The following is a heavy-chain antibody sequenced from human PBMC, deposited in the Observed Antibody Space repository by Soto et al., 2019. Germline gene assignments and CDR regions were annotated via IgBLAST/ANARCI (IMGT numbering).Heavy chain of an antibody. CDR2: IIPIFGTA. CDR3: AKGIRGPYYGGDCYWFDP. V-gene: IGHV1-69*01. CDR1: GGTFSSYA. Sequence: QVQLVQSGAEVKKPGSSVKVSCKASGGTFSSYAISWVRQAPGQGLEWMGGIIPIFGTANYAHKFPGRVTITADDSTRTAYMQVSDQRSKDTAVYYCAKGIRGPYYGGDCYWFDPWGQGSLVHVSS. D-gene: IGHD2-21*02. J-gene: IGHJ5*02.